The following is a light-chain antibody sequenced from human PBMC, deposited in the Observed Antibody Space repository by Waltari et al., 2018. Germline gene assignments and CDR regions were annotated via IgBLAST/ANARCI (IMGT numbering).Light chain of an antibody. CDR2: GVT. Sequence: QSALTQPASVSGSPGQSLTISCPATTSDVVGYNYVSWYQQHPGGAPRLMIYGVTNRPSGVSIRFSGSKSGNTASLTISGLQPEDEAYYYCSSYTTSDTLIFAGGTKLTVL. CDR3: SSYTTSDTLI. CDR1: TSDVVGYNY. V-gene: IGLV2-14*03. J-gene: IGLJ2*01.